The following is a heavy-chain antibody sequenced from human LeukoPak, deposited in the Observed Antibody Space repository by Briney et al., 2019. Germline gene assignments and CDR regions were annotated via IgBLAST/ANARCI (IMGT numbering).Heavy chain of an antibody. CDR3: ARDRGEMFDY. D-gene: IGHD3-10*01. CDR1: GFTFSSYS. Sequence: SGGSLRLSCAASGFTFSSYSMNWVRQAPGKGLEWVSSISSSSSYIYYADSVKGRFTISRDNAKNSLYLQMNSLRAEDTAVYYCARDRGEMFDYWGQGTLVTVSS. V-gene: IGHV3-21*01. J-gene: IGHJ4*02. CDR2: ISSSSSYI.